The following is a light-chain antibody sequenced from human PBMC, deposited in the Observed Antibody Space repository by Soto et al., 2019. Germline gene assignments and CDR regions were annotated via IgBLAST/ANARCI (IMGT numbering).Light chain of an antibody. CDR2: EVT. V-gene: IGLV2-8*01. Sequence: QSVLTQPPSASGSPGQSVTISCTGTSSDVGGYNYVSWYQQHPGKAPKLIIHEVTKRPSGVPDRISGSKSGNTASLAITGLQAEDEADYYCQAYDYSLTAFVFGGGTKLTVL. CDR1: SSDVGGYNY. J-gene: IGLJ3*02. CDR3: QAYDYSLTAFV.